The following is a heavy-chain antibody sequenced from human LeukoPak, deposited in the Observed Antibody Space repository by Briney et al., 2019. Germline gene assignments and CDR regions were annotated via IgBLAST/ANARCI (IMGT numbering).Heavy chain of an antibody. CDR1: GGTFSSYA. CDR2: IIPIFGTA. J-gene: IGHJ4*02. V-gene: IGHV1-69*13. Sequence: AASVKVSCKASGGTFSSYAISWVRQAPGQGLEWMGGIIPIFGTANYAQKFQGRVTITADESTSTAYMELRSLRSDDTAVYYCAVHGYSYGDYWGQGTLVTVSS. CDR3: AVHGYSYGDY. D-gene: IGHD5-18*01.